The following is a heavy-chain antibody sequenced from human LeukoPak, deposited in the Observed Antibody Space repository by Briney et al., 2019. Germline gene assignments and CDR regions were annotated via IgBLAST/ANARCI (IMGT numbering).Heavy chain of an antibody. D-gene: IGHD2-2*02. V-gene: IGHV1-18*01. CDR2: ISAYNGNT. CDR3: ARDDPVVPAAIPGDY. Sequence: ASVKVSCKASGYTFTSYGISWVRQAPGQGLEWMGWISAYNGNTNYAQKLQGRVTMTTDTSTSTAYMELRSLRSDDTAVYYCARDDPVVPAAIPGDYWAQGTLVTVSS. J-gene: IGHJ4*02. CDR1: GYTFTSYG.